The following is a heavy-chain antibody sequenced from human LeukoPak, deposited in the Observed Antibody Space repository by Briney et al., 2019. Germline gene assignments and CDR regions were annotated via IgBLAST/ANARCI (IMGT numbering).Heavy chain of an antibody. CDR2: IYTNGGT. CDR3: ARLSASTGTF. J-gene: IGHJ4*02. Sequence: SETLSLTCAVYGGSFSGYYWSWSRQPAGRGLEWIGRIYTNGGTVFNPSLKSRLTMSFDTSKNLFSLQLSSATAADTAVYYCARLSASTGTFWGQGTLVTVSS. D-gene: IGHD6-13*01. V-gene: IGHV4-59*10. CDR1: GGSFSGYY.